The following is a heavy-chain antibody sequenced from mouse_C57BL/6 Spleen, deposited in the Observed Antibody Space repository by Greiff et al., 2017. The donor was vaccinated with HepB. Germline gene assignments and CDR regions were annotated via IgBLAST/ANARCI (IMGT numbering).Heavy chain of an antibody. CDR2: ISSGGSYT. J-gene: IGHJ1*03. CDR1: GFTFSSYG. Sequence: VQLKESGGDLVKPGGSLKLSCAASGFTFSSYGMSWVRQTPDKRLEWVATISSGGSYTYYPASVKGRFTISRDNAKNTLYLQMSILKSEDTAMYYCARHGTTVVAGGYFDVWGTGTTVTVSS. CDR3: ARHGTTVVAGGYFDV. V-gene: IGHV5-6*01. D-gene: IGHD1-1*01.